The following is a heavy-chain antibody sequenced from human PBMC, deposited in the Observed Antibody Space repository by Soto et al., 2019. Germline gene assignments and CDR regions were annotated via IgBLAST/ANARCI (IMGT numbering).Heavy chain of an antibody. CDR1: GFTFSSCA. Sequence: VSLRLSCAASGFTFSSCAMSWVRQAPGQGLERVSTISGRCGSTYYADSVKGRFTISTDNSKNTLYLQMNSLRAEDTAVYYCAKWASARLNTWFDPWGQGTLVSVSS. CDR3: AKWASARLNTWFDP. J-gene: IGHJ5*02. CDR2: ISGRCGST. V-gene: IGHV3-23*01. D-gene: IGHD6-6*01.